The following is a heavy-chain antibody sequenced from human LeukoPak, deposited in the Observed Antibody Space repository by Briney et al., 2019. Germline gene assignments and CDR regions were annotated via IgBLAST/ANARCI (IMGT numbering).Heavy chain of an antibody. CDR1: GFTFSSYG. J-gene: IGHJ4*02. Sequence: GGSLRLSCAASGFTFSSYGMHWVIQAPGKGLEWVAVIWYDGSNKYYADSVKGRFTISRDNSKNTLYLQMNSLRGEDTAVYYCARPEYYYDSSGYYYWGQGTLVTVSS. V-gene: IGHV3-33*01. CDR3: ARPEYYYDSSGYYY. CDR2: IWYDGSNK. D-gene: IGHD3-22*01.